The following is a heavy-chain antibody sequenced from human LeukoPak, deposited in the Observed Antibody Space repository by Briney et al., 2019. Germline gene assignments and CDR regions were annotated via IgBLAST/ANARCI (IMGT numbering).Heavy chain of an antibody. D-gene: IGHD2-15*01. V-gene: IGHV4-39*01. CDR1: GGSISTSSYY. CDR3: ARPRSLAAPSSWFDP. J-gene: IGHJ5*02. CDR2: IYYSGNT. Sequence: SETLSLTCTVSGGSISTSSYYWAWIRQPPGKGLEWIGSIYYSGNTYYNSSLESRVTISADTSDKHFSLELTSVTAADTAVYYCARPRSLAAPSSWFDPWGQGTLVIVSS.